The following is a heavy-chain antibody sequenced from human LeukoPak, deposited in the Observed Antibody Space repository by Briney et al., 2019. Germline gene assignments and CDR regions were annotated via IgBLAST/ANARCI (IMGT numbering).Heavy chain of an antibody. Sequence: ASVKVSCKASGYTFTSYDINWVRQATGQGLEWMGWMNPNSGSTGYAQKFQGRVTMTRNTSVTTAYMELSSLRSEDTAVYYCARGRGRTYCGGDCYPDYWGQGTLVTVSS. CDR3: ARGRGRTYCGGDCYPDY. D-gene: IGHD2-21*02. CDR1: GYTFTSYD. V-gene: IGHV1-8*01. CDR2: MNPNSGST. J-gene: IGHJ4*02.